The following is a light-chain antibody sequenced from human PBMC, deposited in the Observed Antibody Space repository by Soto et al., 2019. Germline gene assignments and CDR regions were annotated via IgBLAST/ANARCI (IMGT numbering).Light chain of an antibody. V-gene: IGKV1-39*01. CDR3: QQSYSTPLT. Sequence: DIQMTQSPSSLSASVGDRVTITCRASQSISSYLNWYQQKPGKAPKLLIYAASSLQSGVPSRFSGSGSGTEFTLPISSLQPEDFATYYCQQSYSTPLTFGPGTKLDIK. J-gene: IGKJ3*01. CDR1: QSISSY. CDR2: AAS.